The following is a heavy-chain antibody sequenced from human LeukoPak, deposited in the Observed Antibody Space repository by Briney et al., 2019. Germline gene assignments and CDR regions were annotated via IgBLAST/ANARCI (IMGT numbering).Heavy chain of an antibody. CDR2: ISPNSGGT. D-gene: IGHD6-19*01. V-gene: IGHV1-2*02. CDR3: AXXXXYGLVLGNFDY. CDR1: GYTFTGYY. Sequence: ASVKVSCKASGYTFTGYYMHWVRQAPGQGLEWMGWISPNSGGTNYAQKFQGRVTMTRDTSISTAYMELSRLRSDDTAVYYCAXXXXYGLVLGNFDYWGQGTLVTVSS. J-gene: IGHJ4*02.